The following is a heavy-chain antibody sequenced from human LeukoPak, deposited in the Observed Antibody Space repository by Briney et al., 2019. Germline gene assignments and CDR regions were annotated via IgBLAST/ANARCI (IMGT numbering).Heavy chain of an antibody. Sequence: SETLSLTCTVSGGSISSSSYYWGWIRQPPGKGLEWIGSIYYSGSTYYNPSLKSRVTISVDTSKNQFSLKLSSVTAADTAVYYCARVRCSGGSCYAYYYYYYMDVWGRGTTVTVSS. V-gene: IGHV4-39*07. D-gene: IGHD2-15*01. CDR1: GGSISSSSYY. CDR3: ARVRCSGGSCYAYYYYYYMDV. J-gene: IGHJ6*03. CDR2: IYYSGST.